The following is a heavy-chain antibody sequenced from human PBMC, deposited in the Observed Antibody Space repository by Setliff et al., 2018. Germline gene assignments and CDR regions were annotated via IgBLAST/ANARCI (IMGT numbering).Heavy chain of an antibody. D-gene: IGHD3-9*01. CDR1: GGSISSSDFY. Sequence: SETLSLTCTVSGGSISSSDFYWGWIRQPPGKGLEWIGSIYYSGSTYYNPSLKSRVTISVDTSKNQFSLKLSSVTAADTAVYYCASYDILTGYWGYDYYYMDVWGKGTTVTVSS. CDR3: ASYDILTGYWGYDYYYMDV. CDR2: IYYSGST. V-gene: IGHV4-39*01. J-gene: IGHJ6*03.